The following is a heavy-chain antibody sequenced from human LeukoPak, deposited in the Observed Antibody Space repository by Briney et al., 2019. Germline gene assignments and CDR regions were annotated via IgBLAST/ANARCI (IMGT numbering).Heavy chain of an antibody. D-gene: IGHD3-10*01. CDR3: ARAQELLWFGEAFLPAL. Sequence: SETLSLTCAVYGGSFGGYYWSWIRQPPGKGLEWIGEINHSGSTNYNPSLKSRVTISVDTSKNQFSLKLSSVTAADTAVYYCARAQELLWFGEAFLPALWGQGTMVTVSS. V-gene: IGHV4-34*01. CDR2: INHSGST. J-gene: IGHJ3*01. CDR1: GGSFGGYY.